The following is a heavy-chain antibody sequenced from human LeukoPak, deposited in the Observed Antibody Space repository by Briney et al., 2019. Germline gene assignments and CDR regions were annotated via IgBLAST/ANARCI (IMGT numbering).Heavy chain of an antibody. CDR3: ATASGTTSLDWFDP. J-gene: IGHJ5*02. CDR2: VDPEDGET. D-gene: IGHD1-7*01. V-gene: IGHV1-69-2*01. CDR1: GYTFTDYY. Sequence: ASVKVSCKVSGYTFTDYYMHWVQQAPGKGLEWMGLVDPEDGETIYAEKFQGRVTITADTSTDTAYMELSSLRSEDTDVYYCATASGTTSLDWFDPWGQGTLVTVSS.